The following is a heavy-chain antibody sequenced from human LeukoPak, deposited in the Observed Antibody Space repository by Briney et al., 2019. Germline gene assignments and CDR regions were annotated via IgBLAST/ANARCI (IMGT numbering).Heavy chain of an antibody. CDR2: IYYSGST. Sequence: SETLSLTCTVSGGPISSYYWSWIRQPPGKGLEWIGYIYYSGSTNYNPSLKSRVTISVDTSKNQFSLKLSSVTAADTAVYYCARTVSRGALDAFDIWGQGTMVTVSS. J-gene: IGHJ3*02. V-gene: IGHV4-59*08. D-gene: IGHD4-17*01. CDR3: ARTVSRGALDAFDI. CDR1: GGPISSYY.